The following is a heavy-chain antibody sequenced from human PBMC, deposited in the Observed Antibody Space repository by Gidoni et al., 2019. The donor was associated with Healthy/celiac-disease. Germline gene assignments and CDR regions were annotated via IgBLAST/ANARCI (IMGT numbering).Heavy chain of an antibody. CDR2: ISGSGGST. D-gene: IGHD4-17*01. V-gene: IGHV3-23*01. J-gene: IGHJ4*02. Sequence: EVQLLESGGGLVHPGGSLRLSCAASGFTFRSYAMSWVRQAPGKGLEWVSAISGSGGSTYYAESVKGRFTISRDNSKNTLYLQMNSLRAEDTAVYYCAKVGRYGEDYWGQGTLVTVSS. CDR1: GFTFRSYA. CDR3: AKVGRYGEDY.